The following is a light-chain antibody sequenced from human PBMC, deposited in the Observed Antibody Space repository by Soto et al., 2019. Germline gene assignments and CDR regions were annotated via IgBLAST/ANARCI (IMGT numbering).Light chain of an antibody. CDR1: SNDVTSYYR. J-gene: IGLJ1*01. CDR3: SIYTSSSNYV. CDR2: DVN. Sequence: QSALTQPPSVSGSPGQSVTISCSGTSNDVTSYYRFSWYQQTPGTAPKVMIYDVNNRPSGVPDRFSGSRSGNTASLTISGLQAEDVADYYCSIYTSSSNYVLGSGTKVT. V-gene: IGLV2-18*01.